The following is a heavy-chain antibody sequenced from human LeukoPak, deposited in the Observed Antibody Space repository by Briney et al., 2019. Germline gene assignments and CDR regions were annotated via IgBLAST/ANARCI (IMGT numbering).Heavy chain of an antibody. CDR2: INHSGST. CDR3: ARAIGYCSGGSCFDDY. Sequence: SETLSLTCAVYGGSFSGYYWSWIRQPPGKGLEWIGEINHSGSTNYNPSLKSRVTISVDTSKNQISLKLSSVTAADTAVYYCARAIGYCSGGSCFDDYWGQGTLVTVSS. CDR1: GGSFSGYY. V-gene: IGHV4-34*01. J-gene: IGHJ4*02. D-gene: IGHD2-15*01.